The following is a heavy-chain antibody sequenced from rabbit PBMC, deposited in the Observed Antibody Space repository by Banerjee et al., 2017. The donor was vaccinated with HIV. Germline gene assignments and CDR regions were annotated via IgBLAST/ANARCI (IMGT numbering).Heavy chain of an antibody. V-gene: IGHV1S40*01. D-gene: IGHD4-2*01. CDR1: GIDFSSNV. CDR3: AREAGSSTYPDYFDL. CDR2: IYGGTSGNT. Sequence: QSLEESGGDLVKPGGTLTLTCKASGIDFSSNVMCWVRQAPGKGLELIACIYGGTSGNTYYASWAKGRFTVSKTSSTTVTLQMTSLTAADTATYFCAREAGSSTYPDYFDLWGQGTLVTVS. J-gene: IGHJ4*01.